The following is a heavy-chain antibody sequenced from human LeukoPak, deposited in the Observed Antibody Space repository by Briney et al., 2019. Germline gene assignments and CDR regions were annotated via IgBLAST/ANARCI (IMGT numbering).Heavy chain of an antibody. CDR3: AKDGAGMVAATRVNWFDP. V-gene: IGHV3-23*01. J-gene: IGHJ5*02. Sequence: PGGSLRLSCAASGISFRSYAMSWVRQAPGKGLEWVSAISGSGGSTYYADSVKGRFTISRDNSKNTLYLQMNSLRAEDTAVYYCAKDGAGMVAATRVNWFDPWGQGTLVTVSS. CDR1: GISFRSYA. CDR2: ISGSGGST. D-gene: IGHD2-15*01.